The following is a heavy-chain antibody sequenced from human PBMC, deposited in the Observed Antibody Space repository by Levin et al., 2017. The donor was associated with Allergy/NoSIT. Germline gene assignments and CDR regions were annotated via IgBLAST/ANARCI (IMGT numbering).Heavy chain of an antibody. V-gene: IGHV3-7*01. CDR1: GFSFSSYW. CDR3: TRAGRPADY. Sequence: GGSLRLSCAASGFSFSSYWMSWVRQAPGKGLEWVANIKEDGSQQSYVDFVKGRFTISRDNAKNSLYLQMNTLSGEDTALYFCTRAGRPADYWGQGTLVTVSS. CDR2: IKEDGSQQ. J-gene: IGHJ4*02. D-gene: IGHD1-26*01.